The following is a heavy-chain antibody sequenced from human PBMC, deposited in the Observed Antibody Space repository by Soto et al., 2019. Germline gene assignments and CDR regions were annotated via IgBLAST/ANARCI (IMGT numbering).Heavy chain of an antibody. CDR3: AKFGGAAAGNVYFDY. V-gene: IGHV3-48*01. CDR1: GFTFSSYS. CDR2: ISSSSST. Sequence: GGSLRLSCAASGFTFSSYSMNWVRQAPGNRLEWVSYISSSSSTYYPDSVKGRFTISRYNSKHTLYLQMNSLRAEDTAVYYCAKFGGAAAGNVYFDYWGQGTLVNVSS. J-gene: IGHJ4*02. D-gene: IGHD6-13*01.